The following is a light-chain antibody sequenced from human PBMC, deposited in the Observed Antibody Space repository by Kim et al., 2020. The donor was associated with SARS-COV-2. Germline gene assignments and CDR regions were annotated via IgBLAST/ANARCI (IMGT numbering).Light chain of an antibody. CDR1: QGISHD. V-gene: IGKV1-27*01. Sequence: ASVGDRVTITGPARQGISHDLAWYQQKPGKVPKLLIFAASALHSGVPSRFSGSGSGTDFTLTISSLQPEDVATYYCQKYNGAPWTFGQGTKVDIK. CDR2: AAS. J-gene: IGKJ1*01. CDR3: QKYNGAPWT.